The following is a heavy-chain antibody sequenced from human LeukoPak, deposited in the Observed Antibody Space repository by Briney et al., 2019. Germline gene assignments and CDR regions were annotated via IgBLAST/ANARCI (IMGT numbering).Heavy chain of an antibody. CDR1: GLSVSHNY. CDR3: ARESNRRLHYYGIDV. CDR2: IRSDTGT. J-gene: IGHJ6*02. V-gene: IGHV3-66*01. Sequence: GGSLRLSCAASGLSVSHNYMTWVRQAPGKGLQWVSMIRSDTGTDYADSVKGRFTISRDSSNNTLFLQMNSLRAEDTAVYYCARESNRRLHYYGIDVWGLGTTVTASS. D-gene: IGHD2-15*01.